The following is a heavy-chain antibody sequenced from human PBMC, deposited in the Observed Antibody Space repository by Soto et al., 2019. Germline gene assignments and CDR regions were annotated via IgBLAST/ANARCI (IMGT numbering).Heavy chain of an antibody. Sequence: SETLSLTCAVYGGSFSGYYWSWIRQPPGKGLEWIGEINHSGSTNYNPSLKSRVTISVDTSKNQFSLKLSSVTAADTAVYYCARGLAAAGTDYYYYGMDVWGQGTTVTVSS. V-gene: IGHV4-34*01. J-gene: IGHJ6*02. D-gene: IGHD6-13*01. CDR3: ARGLAAAGTDYYYYGMDV. CDR2: INHSGST. CDR1: GGSFSGYY.